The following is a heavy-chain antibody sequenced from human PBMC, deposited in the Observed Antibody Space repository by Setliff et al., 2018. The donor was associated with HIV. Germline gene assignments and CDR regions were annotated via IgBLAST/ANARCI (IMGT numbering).Heavy chain of an antibody. V-gene: IGHV4-59*01. Sequence: SETLSLTCSVSGASLIYYYWSWIRQPPGKGLEWIGFVDYSGDSNYNPSLQSRVTISRDPSKNQVSLTLTSATAADTALYYCARGPGGTVPKPLEAFDVWGQGALVT. J-gene: IGHJ3*01. D-gene: IGHD1-1*01. CDR2: VDYSGDS. CDR3: ARGPGGTVPKPLEAFDV. CDR1: GASLIYYY.